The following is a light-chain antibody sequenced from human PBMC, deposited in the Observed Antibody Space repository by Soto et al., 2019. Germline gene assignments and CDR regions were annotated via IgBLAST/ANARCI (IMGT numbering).Light chain of an antibody. V-gene: IGKV1-39*01. CDR1: QSISSY. Sequence: DIQMTQSPSSLSASVGDRVTITCRASQSISSYLNWYQQKPGKAPNLLIYAASSLQSGVPSRFSDSGSGTDFTLTTSSLQPEDFATYYCQQSYSTPLTFGGGTKVEIK. CDR3: QQSYSTPLT. J-gene: IGKJ4*01. CDR2: AAS.